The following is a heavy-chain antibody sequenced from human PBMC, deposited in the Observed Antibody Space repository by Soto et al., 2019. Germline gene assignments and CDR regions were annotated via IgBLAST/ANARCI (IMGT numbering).Heavy chain of an antibody. CDR3: VRVYGEIDY. Sequence: QVQLVQSGAEVKKPGASVKVSCKASGYTFTNCDINWVRQDTGQGLEWMGWMNPKSGNTGYAQQFQGRVTMTRSASLSTAYMELSSLRSGDTAIYYCVRVYGEIDYWGQGTLVTVSS. CDR2: MNPKSGNT. V-gene: IGHV1-8*01. J-gene: IGHJ4*02. CDR1: GYTFTNCD. D-gene: IGHD4-17*01.